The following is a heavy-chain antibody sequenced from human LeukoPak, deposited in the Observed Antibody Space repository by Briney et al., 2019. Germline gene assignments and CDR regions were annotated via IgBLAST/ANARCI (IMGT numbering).Heavy chain of an antibody. J-gene: IGHJ6*03. CDR2: INPSGGST. V-gene: IGHV1-46*01. D-gene: IGHD6-6*01. Sequence: GASVKVSCKASGYTFTSYYMHWVRQAPGQGLEWMGIINPSGGSTSYAQKFQGRVTMTRDTSTSTVYMELSSLRSEDTAVYYCMSTGYSSSPYYYYYMDVWGKGTTVTVSS. CDR3: MSTGYSSSPYYYYYMDV. CDR1: GYTFTSYY.